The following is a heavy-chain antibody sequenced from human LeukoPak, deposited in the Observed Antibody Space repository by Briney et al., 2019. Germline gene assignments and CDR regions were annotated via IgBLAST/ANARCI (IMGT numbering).Heavy chain of an antibody. J-gene: IGHJ3*02. V-gene: IGHV1-69*13. D-gene: IGHD4-23*01. CDR1: GGTFISYA. Sequence: ASVKVSCKASGGTFISYAINWVRQAPGQGLEWMEGIIPIFGTANYAQKFQGRVTITADESTSTAYMELSSLRSEDTAVYYCARKGSPADYGGNSYAFDIWGQGTTVTVSS. CDR3: ARKGSPADYGGNSYAFDI. CDR2: IIPIFGTA.